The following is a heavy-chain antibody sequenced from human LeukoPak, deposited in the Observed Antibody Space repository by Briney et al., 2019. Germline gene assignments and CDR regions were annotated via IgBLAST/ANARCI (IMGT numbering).Heavy chain of an antibody. D-gene: IGHD3-3*01. J-gene: IGHJ5*02. CDR1: GGTFSSYA. CDR3: ARGGKKVLRFLEWLPYNWFDP. V-gene: IGHV1-69*05. Sequence: GASVKVSCKASGGTFSSYAISWVRQAPGQGLEWMGGIIPIFGTANYAQKFQGRVTITTDESTSTAYMELSSLRSEDTAVYYCARGGKKVLRFLEWLPYNWFDPWGQGTLVTASS. CDR2: IIPIFGTA.